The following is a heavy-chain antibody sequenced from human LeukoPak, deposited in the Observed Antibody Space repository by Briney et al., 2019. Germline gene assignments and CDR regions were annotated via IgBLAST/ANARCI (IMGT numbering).Heavy chain of an antibody. CDR3: GSSPYVWGIDH. CDR1: GFTVSNNY. D-gene: IGHD3-16*01. Sequence: PGGPLRLSCAASGFTVSNNYMSWVRQARGKGLEWISIIYSGGSTYYADSVKGRFTISRDNSKNTLHLQMKSLRADDTAVYYCGSSPYVWGIDHWGQGTPVTVSS. J-gene: IGHJ4*02. CDR2: IYSGGST. V-gene: IGHV3-53*01.